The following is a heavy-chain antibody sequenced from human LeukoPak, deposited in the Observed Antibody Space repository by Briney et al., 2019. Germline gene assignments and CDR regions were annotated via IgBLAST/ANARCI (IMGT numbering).Heavy chain of an antibody. CDR1: GFTFTNYA. CDR2: ISGSGGST. V-gene: IGHV3-23*01. CDR3: ARGQLVLSD. J-gene: IGHJ4*02. D-gene: IGHD1-1*01. Sequence: GGSLRLSCAASGFTFTNYAMSWVRQAPGKGLEWVSTISGSGGSTYYADSVKGRFTISRHNSKNTLYLQMNSLRAEDTAVYYCARGQLVLSDWGQGTLVTVSS.